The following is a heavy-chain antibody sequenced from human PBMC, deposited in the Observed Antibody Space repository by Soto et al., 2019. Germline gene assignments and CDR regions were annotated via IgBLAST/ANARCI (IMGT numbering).Heavy chain of an antibody. V-gene: IGHV1-3*01. CDR1: GYTFTSYA. D-gene: IGHD3-3*01. J-gene: IGHJ4*02. CDR3: ARAKGYDFWSGYPNYYFDY. CDR2: INAGNGNT. Sequence: ASVKVSCKASGYTFTSYAMHWVRQAPGQRLKWMGWINAGNGNTKYSQKFQGRVTITRDTSASTVYMELSSLRSEDTAVYYCARAKGYDFWSGYPNYYFDYWGQGTLVTVSS.